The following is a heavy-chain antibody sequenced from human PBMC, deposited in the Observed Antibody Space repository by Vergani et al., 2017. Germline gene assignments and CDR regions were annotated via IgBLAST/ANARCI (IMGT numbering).Heavy chain of an antibody. J-gene: IGHJ4*02. D-gene: IGHD3-22*01. V-gene: IGHV4-31*03. CDR1: GDSISSGVYY. Sequence: QVQLQESGPGLVKPSQTLSLTCSVSGDSISSGVYYWNWIRQHPGKGLEWIGYIYSTGSTHHNPSLRRRINMSVDTSKNQFSLKLNSVTAAETAMYYCARMWGYDEGDAFRIGYFDSWGPGILVTVSS. CDR2: IYSTGST. CDR3: ARMWGYDEGDAFRIGYFDS.